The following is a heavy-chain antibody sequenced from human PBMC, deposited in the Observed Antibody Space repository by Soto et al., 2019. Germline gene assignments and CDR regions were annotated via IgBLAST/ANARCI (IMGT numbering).Heavy chain of an antibody. Sequence: SVKVSCKASGGTFSSYAISWVRQAPGQGLEWMGGIIPIFGTANYAQKFQGRVTITADESTSTAYMELSSLRSEDTAVYYCSRTAEIVLMVYARYYYGMDVWGQGTTVTAP. J-gene: IGHJ6*02. D-gene: IGHD2-8*01. V-gene: IGHV1-69*13. CDR3: SRTAEIVLMVYARYYYGMDV. CDR1: GGTFSSYA. CDR2: IIPIFGTA.